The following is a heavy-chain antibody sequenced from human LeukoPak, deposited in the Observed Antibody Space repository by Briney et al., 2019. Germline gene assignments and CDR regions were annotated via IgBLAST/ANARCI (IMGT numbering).Heavy chain of an antibody. D-gene: IGHD6-19*01. Sequence: GGSLRLSCAASGFTFSSYGMHWVRQAPGKGLEWVAVISYDGSNKYYADSVKGRFTISRDNSKNTLYLQMNSLRAEDTAVYYCAKDKSSSGLLIYYFDYWGQGTLVTVSS. V-gene: IGHV3-30*18. J-gene: IGHJ4*02. CDR3: AKDKSSSGLLIYYFDY. CDR2: ISYDGSNK. CDR1: GFTFSSYG.